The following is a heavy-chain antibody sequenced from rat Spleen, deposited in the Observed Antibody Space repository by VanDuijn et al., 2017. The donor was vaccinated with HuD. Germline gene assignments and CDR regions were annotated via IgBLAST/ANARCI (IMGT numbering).Heavy chain of an antibody. CDR1: GFTFSNFD. Sequence: EVQLVESGGGLVQPGRSLKLSCAASGFTFSNFDMAWVRQAPTKGLEWVTSISPSGVTYYRDSVKGRFTVSRENTERTLYLLVDSLRSGGTATYYCGRQDTSGYSNWFAYWGQGTLVTVSS. V-gene: IGHV5-25*01. CDR2: ISPSGVT. D-gene: IGHD2-5*01. J-gene: IGHJ3*01. CDR3: GRQDTSGYSNWFAY.